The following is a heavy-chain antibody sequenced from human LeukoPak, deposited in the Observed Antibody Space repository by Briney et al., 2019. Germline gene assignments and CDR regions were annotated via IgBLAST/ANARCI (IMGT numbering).Heavy chain of an antibody. CDR1: GFTFSSYG. D-gene: IGHD5-12*01. CDR3: AKPNVATHHY. CDR2: ISYDGSNK. Sequence: GGSLRLSCAASGFTFSSYGMHWVRQAPGKGLEWVAVISYDGSNKYYADSVKGRFTISRDNSKNTLYLQMNSLRAEDTAVYYCAKPNVATHHYWGQGTLVTVSS. J-gene: IGHJ4*02. V-gene: IGHV3-30*18.